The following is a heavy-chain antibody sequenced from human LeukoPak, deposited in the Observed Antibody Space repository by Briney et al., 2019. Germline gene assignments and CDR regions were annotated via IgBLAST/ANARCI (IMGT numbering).Heavy chain of an antibody. CDR3: AKDRLVVAYFDY. Sequence: SGGSLRLSCAASGFTFSSYAMSSVRQAPGKGLEWVSAISGSGGSTYYADSVKGRFTISRDNSKNQLYLQMNSLRAEDTAVYYCAKDRLVVAYFDYWGQGTPVTVSS. J-gene: IGHJ4*02. D-gene: IGHD2-15*01. V-gene: IGHV3-23*01. CDR1: GFTFSSYA. CDR2: ISGSGGST.